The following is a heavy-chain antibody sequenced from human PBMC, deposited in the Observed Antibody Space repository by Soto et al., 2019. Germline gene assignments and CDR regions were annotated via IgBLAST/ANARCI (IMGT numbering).Heavy chain of an antibody. CDR2: ISTYKGNT. V-gene: IGHV1-18*01. J-gene: IGHJ4*02. CDR1: GYTFTSYG. CDR3: ATRSPAFDY. Sequence: QVQLVQSGPEVKKPGASVKVSCKTSGYTFTSYGISWVRQAPGQGLEWMGGISTYKGNTNYAPKCQGRVTMTTDTSTSTAYTELRSLRSDDTAVYYCATRSPAFDYWGQGTLVTVSS.